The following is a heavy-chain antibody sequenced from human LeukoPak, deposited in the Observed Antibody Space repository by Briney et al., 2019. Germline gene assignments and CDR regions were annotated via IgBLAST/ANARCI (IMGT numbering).Heavy chain of an antibody. J-gene: IGHJ5*02. CDR3: ARVSITGTIQWFDP. CDR1: GGSFSVYY. Sequence: PSETLSLTCAVHGGSFSVYYWSWIRHPPGKGLEWIGEINHSGSTNYNPSLKSQVTISVDTSKNQFSLKLSSVTAADTAVYYCARVSITGTIQWFDPWGQGTLVTVSS. CDR2: INHSGST. V-gene: IGHV4-34*01. D-gene: IGHD1-7*01.